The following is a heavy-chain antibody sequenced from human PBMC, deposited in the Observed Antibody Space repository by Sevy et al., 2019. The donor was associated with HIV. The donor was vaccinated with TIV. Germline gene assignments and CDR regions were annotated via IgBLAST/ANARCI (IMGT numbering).Heavy chain of an antibody. J-gene: IGHJ6*02. CDR2: ISGFGDKT. CDR1: GVTFSDYA. CDR3: AKAGGINWFYYYYGMDV. D-gene: IGHD1-1*01. Sequence: GGSLRLSCAVSGVTFSDYAMSWVRQAPGKGLEWVSFISGFGDKTDYADSVRGRFTISRDNSKNTLHLQMNSLRAEDTAVYYCAKAGGINWFYYYYGMDVWGQGTTVTVS. V-gene: IGHV3-23*01.